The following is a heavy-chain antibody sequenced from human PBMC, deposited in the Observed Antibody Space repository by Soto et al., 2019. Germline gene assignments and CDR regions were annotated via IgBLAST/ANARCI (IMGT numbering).Heavy chain of an antibody. CDR1: GFTFGDYA. V-gene: IGHV3-49*03. J-gene: IGHJ6*03. CDR3: TRDQWEASYYYYYMDV. D-gene: IGHD1-26*01. Sequence: GGSLRLSCTASGFTFGDYAMSWFRQAPGKGLEWVGFIRSKAYGGTTEYAASVKGRFTISRDDSKSIAYLQMNSLKTEDTAVYYCTRDQWEASYYYYYMDVWGKGTTVTVSS. CDR2: IRSKAYGGTT.